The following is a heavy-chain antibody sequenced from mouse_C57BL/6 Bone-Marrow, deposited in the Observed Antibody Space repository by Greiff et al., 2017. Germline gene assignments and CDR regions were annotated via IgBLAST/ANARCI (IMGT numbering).Heavy chain of an antibody. Sequence: QVQLQQSGAELVRPGTSVKMSCKASGYTFTNYWIGWAKQRPGHGLEWIGDIYPGGGNSNNNEKFKGKATLTADKYSSSAYMQFSSLTSEDAAIYYCARREGDYFDYWGQGTTLTVSS. V-gene: IGHV1-63*01. CDR1: GYTFTNYW. J-gene: IGHJ2*01. CDR3: ARREGDYFDY. CDR2: IYPGGGNS.